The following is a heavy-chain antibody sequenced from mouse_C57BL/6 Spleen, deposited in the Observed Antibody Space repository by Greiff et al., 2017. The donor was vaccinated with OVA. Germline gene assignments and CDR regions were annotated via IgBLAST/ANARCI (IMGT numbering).Heavy chain of an antibody. V-gene: IGHV3-6*01. CDR2: ISYDGSN. D-gene: IGHD2-4*01. CDR3: ARFDDYDSYGYFDV. CDR1: GYSITSGYY. Sequence: EVQLQESGPGLVKPSQSLSLTCSVTGYSITSGYYWNWIRQFPGNKLEWMGYISYDGSNNYNPSLKNRISITRDTSKNQFFLKLNSVTTEDTATYDCARFDDYDSYGYFDVWGTGTTVTVSS. J-gene: IGHJ1*03.